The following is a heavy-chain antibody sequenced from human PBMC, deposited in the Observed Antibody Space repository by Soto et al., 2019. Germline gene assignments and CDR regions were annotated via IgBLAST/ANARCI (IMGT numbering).Heavy chain of an antibody. CDR1: GFSLSTSGVG. Sequence: QITLKESGPTLVKPTQTLTLTCTFSGFSLSTSGVGVGWIRQPPGKALEWLALIYWNDDKRYSPSLKSRLTITKDTSKNQVVLTMTNMDPVDTATYYCAHSHTYYYDSRLWAFDIWGQGTMVTVSS. J-gene: IGHJ3*02. D-gene: IGHD3-22*01. CDR3: AHSHTYYYDSRLWAFDI. V-gene: IGHV2-5*01. CDR2: IYWNDDK.